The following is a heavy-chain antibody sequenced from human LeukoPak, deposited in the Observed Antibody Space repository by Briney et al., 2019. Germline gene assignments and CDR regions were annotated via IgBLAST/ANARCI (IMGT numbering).Heavy chain of an antibody. V-gene: IGHV3-30*18. CDR3: AKYGYNSDFDY. Sequence: PGGSLRLSCAASGFTFSSYGMHWVRQAPGKGLEWVAVISYDGSNKYYADSVKGRFTISRDNSKNTLYLQMNSLRAEDTAVYYCAKYGYNSDFDYWGQGTLVTVSP. CDR2: ISYDGSNK. D-gene: IGHD5-24*01. CDR1: GFTFSSYG. J-gene: IGHJ4*02.